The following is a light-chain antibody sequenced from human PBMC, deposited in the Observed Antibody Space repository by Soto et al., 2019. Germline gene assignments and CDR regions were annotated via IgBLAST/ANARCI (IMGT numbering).Light chain of an antibody. Sequence: QSVLTQPPSASGSPGQSVTISCTGTSSDVGGYNYVSWYKQHPGKAPELIIYEVSKRPSGVPDRFSGSKSGNTASLTVSGLQAEDEADYYCNSYAGSNNFVVFGTGTKVTV. CDR3: NSYAGSNNFVV. CDR2: EVS. J-gene: IGLJ1*01. CDR1: SSDVGGYNY. V-gene: IGLV2-8*01.